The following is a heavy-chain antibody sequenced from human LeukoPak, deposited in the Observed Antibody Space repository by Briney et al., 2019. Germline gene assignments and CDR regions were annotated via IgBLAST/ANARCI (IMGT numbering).Heavy chain of an antibody. CDR2: IKQDGSEK. J-gene: IGHJ4*02. Sequence: PGGSLRLSCAASGFTFSRYWMSWVSQAPGKGLEWVANIKQDGSEKYYVDCVKGRFTISRDNAKNSLYLQMNSLRAEDTAVYYCARGPGPGDYWGQGTLVTVSS. CDR1: GFTFSRYW. D-gene: IGHD3-10*01. V-gene: IGHV3-7*01. CDR3: ARGPGPGDY.